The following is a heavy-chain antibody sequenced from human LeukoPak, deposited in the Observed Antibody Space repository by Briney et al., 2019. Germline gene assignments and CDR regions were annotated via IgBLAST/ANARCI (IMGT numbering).Heavy chain of an antibody. CDR2: MNPNSGNT. D-gene: IGHD3-3*01. J-gene: IGHJ6*02. CDR3: ARELATIFGVVTAPIYYYYGMDV. Sequence: ASVKVSCKASGYTFTSYDINWVRQATGQGLEWMGWMNPNSGNTGYAQKFQGRVTMTRNTSISTAHMELSSLRSEDTAVYYCARELATIFGVVTAPIYYYYGMDVWGQGTTVTVSS. V-gene: IGHV1-8*01. CDR1: GYTFTSYD.